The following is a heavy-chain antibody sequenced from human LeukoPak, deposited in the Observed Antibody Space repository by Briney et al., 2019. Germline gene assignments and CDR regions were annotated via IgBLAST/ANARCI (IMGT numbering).Heavy chain of an antibody. V-gene: IGHV3-13*04. Sequence: PGGSLRLSCAASGFTFISYDMHWVRQPTGKGLEWVSGIDTAGGTYYAGSVKGRFTISRENAKNSLSLQMNSLRAGDTAVYYCARGRYGLGSYSDAFDIWGQGTMVTVSS. CDR3: ARGRYGLGSYSDAFDI. J-gene: IGHJ3*02. CDR2: IDTAGGT. CDR1: GFTFISYD. D-gene: IGHD3-10*01.